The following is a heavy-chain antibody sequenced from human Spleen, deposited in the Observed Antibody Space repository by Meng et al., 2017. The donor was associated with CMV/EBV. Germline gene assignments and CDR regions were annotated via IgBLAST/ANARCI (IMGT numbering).Heavy chain of an antibody. D-gene: IGHD2-2*01. J-gene: IGHJ3*02. CDR3: ARVVPAGPMSRLVVPASDI. CDR1: GGSISSSSYY. Sequence: SETLSLTCTVSGGSISSSSYYWGWIRQPPGKGLEWIGSIYYSGSTYYNPSLKSRVTISVDTSKNQFSLKLSSVTAADTAVYYCARVVPAGPMSRLVVPASDIWGQGTMVTVSS. CDR2: IYYSGST. V-gene: IGHV4-39*07.